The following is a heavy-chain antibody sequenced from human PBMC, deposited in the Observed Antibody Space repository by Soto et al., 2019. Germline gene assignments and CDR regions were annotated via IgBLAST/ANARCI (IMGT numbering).Heavy chain of an antibody. CDR2: IIPILGIA. J-gene: IGHJ4*02. D-gene: IGHD2-21*02. Sequence: QVQLVQSGAEVKKPGSSVKVSCKASGGTFSSYTISWVRQAPGQGLEWMGRIIPILGIANYAQEFQGRVTITADKSTSTAYMELSSLRSEDTAVYYCARSYCGGDCYSYDYWGQGTLVTVSS. CDR1: GGTFSSYT. CDR3: ARSYCGGDCYSYDY. V-gene: IGHV1-69*02.